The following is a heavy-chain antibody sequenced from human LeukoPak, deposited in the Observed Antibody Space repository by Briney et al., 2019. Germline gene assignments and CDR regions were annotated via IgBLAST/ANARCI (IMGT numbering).Heavy chain of an antibody. Sequence: GGSLRLSCAASGFTFSNSWMSWVRQAPGRGLEWVASINQHGSQIHYVDSVKGRFTISRDNAKNSLYLQMHSLRAEDTAVYFCARGGYYNILTGFRSRFLGFDYWGQGTLVTVSS. V-gene: IGHV3-7*01. CDR1: GFTFSNSW. CDR2: INQHGSQI. D-gene: IGHD3-9*01. J-gene: IGHJ4*02. CDR3: ARGGYYNILTGFRSRFLGFDY.